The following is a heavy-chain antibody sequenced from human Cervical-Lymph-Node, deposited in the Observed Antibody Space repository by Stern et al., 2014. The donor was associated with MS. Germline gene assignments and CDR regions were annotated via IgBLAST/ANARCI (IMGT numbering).Heavy chain of an antibody. CDR2: LNPAGGNT. Sequence: MQLVESGSEVKKPGASVRVSCKASGYTFTSYFINWVRQAPGQGLEWMGILNPAGGNTDYAQKFQGRVAMTRDTSTSTVYMELSNLRSEDTAVYYCDLIQPNPPYDYVLDVWGQGTTVTVSS. J-gene: IGHJ6*02. CDR3: DLIQPNPPYDYVLDV. CDR1: GYTFTSYF. V-gene: IGHV1-46*01. D-gene: IGHD5-18*01.